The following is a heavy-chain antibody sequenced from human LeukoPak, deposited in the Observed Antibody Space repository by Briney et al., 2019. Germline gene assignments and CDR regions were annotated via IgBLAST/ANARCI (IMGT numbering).Heavy chain of an antibody. Sequence: ASVKVSCKASGYTFTGYYMHWVRQAPGQGLEWMGWINPNSGGTNYAQKFQGRVTMTRDTSISTAYMELSRPRSDDTAVYYCARQYYDFWSGYTWGQGTLVTVSS. CDR2: INPNSGGT. CDR1: GYTFTGYY. J-gene: IGHJ5*02. D-gene: IGHD3-3*01. CDR3: ARQYYDFWSGYT. V-gene: IGHV1-2*02.